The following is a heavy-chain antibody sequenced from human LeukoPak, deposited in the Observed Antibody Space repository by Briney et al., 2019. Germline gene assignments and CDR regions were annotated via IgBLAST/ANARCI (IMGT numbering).Heavy chain of an antibody. CDR2: ISYDGSNK. CDR3: ARDQGYDILTGLSDY. J-gene: IGHJ4*02. D-gene: IGHD3-9*01. CDR1: GFTFSSYA. V-gene: IGHV3-30*04. Sequence: GRSLRLSCAASGFTFSSYAMHWVRQAPGKGLEWVAVISYDGSNKYYADSVKGRFTISRDNSKNTLYLQMNSLRAEDTAVYYCARDQGYDILTGLSDYWGQGTLVTVSS.